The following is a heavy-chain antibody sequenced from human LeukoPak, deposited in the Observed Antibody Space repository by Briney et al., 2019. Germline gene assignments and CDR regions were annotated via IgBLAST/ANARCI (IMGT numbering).Heavy chain of an antibody. Sequence: PGGSLRLSCAASGFTFSNYAMNWVRQAPGKGLEWVSSISSTSTYIYYADSVKGRFTISRDNAKSSLYLQMNSLRAEDTAVYYCAKQADTSAYYPYYYYYMDVWGKGTTVTVSS. D-gene: IGHD3-22*01. J-gene: IGHJ6*03. V-gene: IGHV3-21*01. CDR1: GFTFSNYA. CDR2: ISSTSTYI. CDR3: AKQADTSAYYPYYYYYMDV.